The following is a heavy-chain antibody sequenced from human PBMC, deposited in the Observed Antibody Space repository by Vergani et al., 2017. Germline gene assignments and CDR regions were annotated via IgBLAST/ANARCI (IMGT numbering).Heavy chain of an antibody. CDR3: AKEGIQLWLMDV. CDR1: GGTFSSYA. CDR2: IIPILGIA. Sequence: QVQLVQSGAEVKKPGASVKVSCKASGGTFSSYAISWVRQAPGQGLEWMGRIIPILGIANYAQKFQGRVTITADKSTSTAYMELSSLRSEDTAVYYCAKEGIQLWLMDVWGKGTTVTVSS. J-gene: IGHJ6*03. V-gene: IGHV1-69*04. D-gene: IGHD5-18*01.